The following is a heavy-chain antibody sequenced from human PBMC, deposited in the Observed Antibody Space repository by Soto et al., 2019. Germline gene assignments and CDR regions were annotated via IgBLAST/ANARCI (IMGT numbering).Heavy chain of an antibody. Sequence: KPSETLSLTCTVSGGSISSYYWSWIRQPAGKGLEWIGRIYTSGSTNYNPSLKSRVTMSVDTSKNQFSLKLSSVTAADTAVYYCARGVTIFGVVTHFDYWGQGTLVTVSS. V-gene: IGHV4-4*07. D-gene: IGHD3-3*01. CDR3: ARGVTIFGVVTHFDY. CDR1: GGSISSYY. CDR2: IYTSGST. J-gene: IGHJ4*02.